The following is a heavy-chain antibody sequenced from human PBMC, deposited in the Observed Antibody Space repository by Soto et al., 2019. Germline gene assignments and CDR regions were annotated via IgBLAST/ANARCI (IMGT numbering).Heavy chain of an antibody. V-gene: IGHV3-23*01. CDR3: AKEGEHSSGWANFDY. Sequence: EVQLLEAGGGLVQPGGSLRLSCAASGFTFSSYAMSWVRQSPGKGLEWVSAISGSGGSTYYADSVKGRFTISRDNSKNTLYLQMNSLRAEDTAVYYCAKEGEHSSGWANFDYWGQGTLVTVSA. D-gene: IGHD6-19*01. J-gene: IGHJ4*02. CDR2: ISGSGGST. CDR1: GFTFSSYA.